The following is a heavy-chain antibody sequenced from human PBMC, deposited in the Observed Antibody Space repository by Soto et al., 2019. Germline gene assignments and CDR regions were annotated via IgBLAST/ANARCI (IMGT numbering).Heavy chain of an antibody. CDR1: GFTVSSNY. D-gene: IGHD3-3*01. V-gene: IGHV3-53*04. Sequence: GGSLRLSCAASGFTVSSNYMSWVRQAPGKGLEWVSVIYSGGSTYYADSVKGRFTISRHNSKNTLYLQMNSLRAEDTAVYYCARDQGITTFGVYSMYYYGMDVWGQGTTVTVSS. CDR2: IYSGGST. J-gene: IGHJ6*02. CDR3: ARDQGITTFGVYSMYYYGMDV.